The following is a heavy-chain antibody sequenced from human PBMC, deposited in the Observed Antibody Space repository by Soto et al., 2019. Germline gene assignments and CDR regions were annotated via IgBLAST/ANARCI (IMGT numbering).Heavy chain of an antibody. J-gene: IGHJ3*02. CDR2: IYHSGST. Sequence: SETLSLTCAVSGGSISSGGYSWSWIRQPPGKGLEWIGYIYHSGSTYYNPSLKSRVTISVDRSKNQFSLKLSSVTAADTAVYYCAAGVRGVLDAFDIWGQGTMVTVSS. D-gene: IGHD3-10*01. CDR1: GGSISSGGYS. V-gene: IGHV4-30-2*01. CDR3: AAGVRGVLDAFDI.